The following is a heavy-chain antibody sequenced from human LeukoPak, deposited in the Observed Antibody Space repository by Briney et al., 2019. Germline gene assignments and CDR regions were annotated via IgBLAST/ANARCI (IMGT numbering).Heavy chain of an antibody. J-gene: IGHJ4*02. CDR3: ARDRLGYCSSTSCPLGVY. V-gene: IGHV1-18*01. CDR1: GYTFTSYG. D-gene: IGHD2-2*01. CDR2: ISAYNGNT. Sequence: ASVKVSCKASGYTFTSYGISWVRQAPGQGLEWMRWISAYNGNTNYAQKLQGRVTMTTDTSTSTAYMELRSLRSDDTAVYYCARDRLGYCSSTSCPLGVYWGQGTLVTVSS.